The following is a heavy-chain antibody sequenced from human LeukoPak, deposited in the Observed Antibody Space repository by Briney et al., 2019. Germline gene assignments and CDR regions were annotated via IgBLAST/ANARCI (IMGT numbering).Heavy chain of an antibody. Sequence: SETLSLTCTVSGGSISSYYWSWIRQPPGKGLEWIGYIYYSGSTNYNPSLKSRVSISVDTSKNQFSLKLSSVTAADTAVYYCARDYYDYGDYLEWYFDLWGRGTLVTASS. CDR3: ARDYYDYGDYLEWYFDL. CDR1: GGSISSYY. CDR2: IYYSGST. V-gene: IGHV4-59*01. J-gene: IGHJ2*01. D-gene: IGHD4-17*01.